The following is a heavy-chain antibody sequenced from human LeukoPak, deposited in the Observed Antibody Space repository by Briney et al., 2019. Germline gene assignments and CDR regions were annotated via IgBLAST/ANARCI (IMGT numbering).Heavy chain of an antibody. CDR3: ARDDRDYYGSGSYWEDAFDI. Sequence: GGSLRLSCVVSGFSFSAYSMNWVRQAPGKGLEWVSSISSSSSYIYYADSVKGRFTISRDNAKNSLYLQMNSLRAEDTAVYYCARDDRDYYGSGSYWEDAFDIWGQGTMVTVSS. CDR1: GFSFSAYS. D-gene: IGHD3-10*01. J-gene: IGHJ3*02. CDR2: ISSSSSYI. V-gene: IGHV3-21*01.